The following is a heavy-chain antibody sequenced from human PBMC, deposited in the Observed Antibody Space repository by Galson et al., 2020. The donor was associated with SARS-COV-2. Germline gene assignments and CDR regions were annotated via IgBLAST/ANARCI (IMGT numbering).Heavy chain of an antibody. CDR1: GFTFSSYS. V-gene: IGHV3-48*02. D-gene: IGHD3-22*01. CDR3: EREEDDSSAYYYLGLDY. J-gene: IGHJ4*02. Sequence: GGSLRLSCAASGFTFSSYSMNWVRQAPGKGLEWVSYISSSSSTIYYADSVKGRFTISRDNAKNSLYLQMNSLRDEDTAVYYCEREEDDSSAYYYLGLDYWGQGTLVTVSS. CDR2: ISSSSSTI.